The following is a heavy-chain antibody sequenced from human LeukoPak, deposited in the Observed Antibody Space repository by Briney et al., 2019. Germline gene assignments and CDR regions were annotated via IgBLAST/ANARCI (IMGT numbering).Heavy chain of an antibody. J-gene: IGHJ4*02. Sequence: GGSLRLSCAASGFTFSSYWMHWVRQAPGKGLVWVSRINSDGSSTSYADSVKGRFTIPRDNAKNTLYLQMNSLGAEDTAVYYCARDPLGYDSSGYYDYWGQGTLVTVSS. CDR2: INSDGSST. CDR1: GFTFSSYW. V-gene: IGHV3-74*01. CDR3: ARDPLGYDSSGYYDY. D-gene: IGHD3-22*01.